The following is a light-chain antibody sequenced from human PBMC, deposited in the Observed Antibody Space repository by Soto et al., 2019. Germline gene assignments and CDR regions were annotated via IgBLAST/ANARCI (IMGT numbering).Light chain of an antibody. CDR2: GAS. V-gene: IGKV1-39*01. CDR3: QQSYTTPRT. Sequence: QMTQSPSSLSASVGARVTITCRASQNNRTYLNWYQQKPGKAPSLLIYGASTLQSGVPSRFSGSGSATDFTLTITSLQPEDFATYYCQQSYTTPRTFGQGTKVEIK. J-gene: IGKJ1*01. CDR1: QNNRTY.